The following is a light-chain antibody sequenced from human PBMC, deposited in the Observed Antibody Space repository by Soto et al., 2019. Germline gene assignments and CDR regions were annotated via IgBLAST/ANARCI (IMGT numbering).Light chain of an antibody. Sequence: EVVFTQSPGSLSFSPGERATLSCRASQIVTSSYLAWYQQKPGQAPKLIIFGASIRATDVPDRFSGSGSGTAFTLTISRLEPEDFAVYYCQQYGSSPGTFGQGTKVDIK. CDR3: QQYGSSPGT. CDR2: GAS. V-gene: IGKV3-20*01. J-gene: IGKJ1*01. CDR1: QIVTSSY.